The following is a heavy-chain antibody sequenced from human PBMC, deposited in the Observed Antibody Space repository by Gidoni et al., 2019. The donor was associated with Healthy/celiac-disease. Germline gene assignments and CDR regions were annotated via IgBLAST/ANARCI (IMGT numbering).Heavy chain of an antibody. Sequence: EVQLVESGGGLVQPGGSLRRSCAASGFTFSSYWMHWVRQAPGKGLVWVSLINSDGSSTSYADSVKCRFTISRDTAKTTLYLQMNSLRAEDTAVYYCARSHGMDVWGQGTTVTVSS. J-gene: IGHJ6*02. CDR2: INSDGSST. V-gene: IGHV3-74*01. CDR1: GFTFSSYW. CDR3: ARSHGMDV.